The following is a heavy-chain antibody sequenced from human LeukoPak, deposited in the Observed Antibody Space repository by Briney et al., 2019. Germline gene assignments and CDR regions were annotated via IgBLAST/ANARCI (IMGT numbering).Heavy chain of an antibody. CDR2: ITYSGNT. CDR3: ARGYWFDP. V-gene: IGHV4-31*03. CDR1: GGSISSGPYY. J-gene: IGHJ5*02. Sequence: SETLSLTCTVSGGSISSGPYYWIWIRQHPGKGLEWIGYITYSGNTYYYPALNSRVTVSLDTSKTQFSLKLSSVTAADTAVYYCARGYWFDPWGQGTLVTVSS.